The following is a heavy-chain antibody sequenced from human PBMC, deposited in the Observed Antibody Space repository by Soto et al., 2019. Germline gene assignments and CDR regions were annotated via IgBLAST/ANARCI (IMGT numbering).Heavy chain of an antibody. CDR2: IIANGGT. V-gene: IGHV3-23*01. CDR1: GFTLNHYA. Sequence: PGGSLRLSCAATGFTLNHYAMSWVRQAPGKGLEWVSIIIANGGTFYADSVKGRFTISRDNSKNTVYLQMSSLRVEDTPIYYCAKDYTVAADPSSVILFDYWGQGALVTVSS. CDR3: AKDYTVAADPSSVILFDY. D-gene: IGHD2-15*01. J-gene: IGHJ4*02.